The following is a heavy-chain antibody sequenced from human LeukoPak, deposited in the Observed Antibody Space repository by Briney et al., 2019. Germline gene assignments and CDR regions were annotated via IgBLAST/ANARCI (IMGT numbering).Heavy chain of an antibody. CDR1: GFTFSSYS. Sequence: GGSLRLPSAASGFTFSSYSMNWVRQAPGKGLEWVSSISSSSSYIYYADSVKGRFTISRDNAKSSLYLQMNSLRAEDTAVYYCAGVVGYYYYMDVWGKGTTVTVSS. J-gene: IGHJ6*03. CDR2: ISSSSSYI. D-gene: IGHD3-10*01. V-gene: IGHV3-21*01. CDR3: AGVVGYYYYMDV.